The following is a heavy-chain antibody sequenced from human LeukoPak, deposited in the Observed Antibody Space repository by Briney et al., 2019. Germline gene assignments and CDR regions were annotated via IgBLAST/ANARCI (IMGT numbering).Heavy chain of an antibody. CDR3: AKSEGIVVVPAAMDY. Sequence: GGSLRLSCAASGFTSSSYGMHWVRQAPGKGLEWVAFIRYDGSNKYYADSVKGRFTISRDNSKNTLYLQMNSLRAEDTAVYYCAKSEGIVVVPAAMDYWGQGTLVTVSS. J-gene: IGHJ4*02. CDR2: IRYDGSNK. CDR1: GFTSSSYG. D-gene: IGHD2-2*01. V-gene: IGHV3-30*02.